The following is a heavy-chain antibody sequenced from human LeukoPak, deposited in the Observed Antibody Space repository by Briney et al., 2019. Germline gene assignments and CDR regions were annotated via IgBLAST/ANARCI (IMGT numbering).Heavy chain of an antibody. J-gene: IGHJ4*02. D-gene: IGHD3-3*01. CDR3: ARRPKTIFGVVIIPFDY. CDR2: IFHSVSGST. Sequence: KSSETLSLTCSVSGVSISSTYYYWTWIRQPPGKGLEWIGYIFHSVSGSTYNNPSLESRVTISVDTSKNQFSLKLSSVTAADTAVYYCARRPKTIFGVVIIPFDYWGQGTLVTVSS. CDR1: GVSISSTYYY. V-gene: IGHV4-39*01.